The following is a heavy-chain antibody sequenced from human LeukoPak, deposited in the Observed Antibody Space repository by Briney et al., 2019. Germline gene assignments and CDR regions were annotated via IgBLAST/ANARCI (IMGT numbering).Heavy chain of an antibody. CDR2: ISASGGHT. V-gene: IGHV3-23*01. CDR3: AKDLNWGGDF. J-gene: IGHJ4*02. D-gene: IGHD7-27*01. Sequence: GGSLRLSCAASGFTFGTYWMSWVRQAPGKGLEWVSTISASGGHTYYADSVKGRFTISRDNSKNTLYLQMNSLRAEDTAVYYCAKDLNWGGDFWGQGTLVTVSS. CDR1: GFTFGTYW.